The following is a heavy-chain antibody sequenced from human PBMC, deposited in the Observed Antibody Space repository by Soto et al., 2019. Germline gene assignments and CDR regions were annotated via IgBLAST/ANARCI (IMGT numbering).Heavy chain of an antibody. CDR1: GGSISSGGYY. CDR3: AREDSSGYNYYGMDV. CDR2: IYYSGST. D-gene: IGHD3-22*01. J-gene: IGHJ6*02. V-gene: IGHV4-31*03. Sequence: PSETLSLTCTVSGGSISSGGYYWSWIRQHPGKGLEWIGYIYYSGSTYYNPSLKSRVTISVDTSKNQFSLKLSSVTAADTAVYYCAREDSSGYNYYGMDVWGQGTTVTVSS.